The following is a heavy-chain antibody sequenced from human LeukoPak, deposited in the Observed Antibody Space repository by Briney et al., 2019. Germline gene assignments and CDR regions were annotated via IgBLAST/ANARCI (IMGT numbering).Heavy chain of an antibody. D-gene: IGHD2-2*03. CDR2: IYSGGST. V-gene: IGHV3-66*01. Sequence: GGSLRLSCAASGFTFSSYSMNWVRQAPGKGLEWVSVIYSGGSTYYADSVKGRFTISRDNSKNTLYLQMNSLRAEDTAVYYCARGYMDIVVVPAAYYFDYWGQGTLVTVSS. CDR1: GFTFSSYS. CDR3: ARGYMDIVVVPAAYYFDY. J-gene: IGHJ4*02.